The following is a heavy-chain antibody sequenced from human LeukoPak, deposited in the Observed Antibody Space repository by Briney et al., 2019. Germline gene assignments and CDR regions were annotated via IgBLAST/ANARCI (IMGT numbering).Heavy chain of an antibody. V-gene: IGHV3-30*14. CDR2: IAYDGGNK. CDR1: GFTFSSYA. J-gene: IGHJ4*02. CDR3: ARARNYYDSSGYHADF. D-gene: IGHD3-22*01. Sequence: GRSLRLSCAASGFTFSSYAIHWVRQAPGKGLEWVAVIAYDGGNKYYADSVKGRFTISRDNSKNTLYLQMNSLRAEDTAVYYCARARNYYDSSGYHADFWGQGTLVTVSS.